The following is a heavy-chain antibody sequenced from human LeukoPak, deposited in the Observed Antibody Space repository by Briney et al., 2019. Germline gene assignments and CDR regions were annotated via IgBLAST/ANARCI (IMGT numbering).Heavy chain of an antibody. J-gene: IGHJ5*02. V-gene: IGHV3-11*01. CDR1: RFTFSDYY. Sequence: GGSLRLSCTASRFTFSDYYMSWIRQAPGKGLEWLSYISSSGGSVSYVDSVKGRFTISRDNAKNSVYLQIDSLRAEDTAMYYCARDRQFRLHDPWGQGILVTVSS. D-gene: IGHD3-16*01. CDR3: ARDRQFRLHDP. CDR2: ISSSGGSV.